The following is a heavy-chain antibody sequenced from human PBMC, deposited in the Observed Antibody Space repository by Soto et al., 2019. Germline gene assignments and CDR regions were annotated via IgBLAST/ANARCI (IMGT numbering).Heavy chain of an antibody. V-gene: IGHV1-18*01. D-gene: IGHD5-18*01. CDR3: ARDPGFGFGYSYAFAMDV. CDR1: GYTFSNYG. CDR2: ISGYNGNT. Sequence: QVQLAQSGAAVKKPGASVKVSCKASGYTFSNYGISWVRQGPGQGLEWMGWISGYNGNTHYEEKVQDRIKMTTDTSTSTTYLELRSLRSDDTAVYFCARDPGFGFGYSYAFAMDVWGQGTTVTVSS. J-gene: IGHJ6*02.